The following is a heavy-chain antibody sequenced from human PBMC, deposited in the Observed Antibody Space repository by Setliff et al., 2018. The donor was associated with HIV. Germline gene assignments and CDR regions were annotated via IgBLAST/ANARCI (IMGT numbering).Heavy chain of an antibody. CDR3: ATDRGTY. CDR2: INQDGSEQ. CDR1: GFSFSSYS. Sequence: GGSLRLSCGASGFSFSSYSMNWVRQAPGKGLEWVANINQDGSEQNFVDSVTGRFTISRDNAKNTLYLQMNSLRAEDTAVYYCATDRGTYWGQGTLVTVSS. J-gene: IGHJ4*02. D-gene: IGHD1-7*01. V-gene: IGHV3-7*03.